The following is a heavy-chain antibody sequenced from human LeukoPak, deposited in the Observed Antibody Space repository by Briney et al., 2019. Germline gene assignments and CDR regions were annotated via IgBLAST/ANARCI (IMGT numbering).Heavy chain of an antibody. CDR2: INSEGSST. V-gene: IGHV3-74*01. CDR1: GFTFSNYW. CDR3: AKGGATVIDY. D-gene: IGHD4-17*01. J-gene: IGHJ4*02. Sequence: PGGSLTLSCAASGFTFSNYWMHWVRQAPGKGLVWVSRINSEGSSTTSADSVKGRFTISRDNAKNTLYLQMNSLRAEDTAVYYCAKGGATVIDYWGQGTLVTVSS.